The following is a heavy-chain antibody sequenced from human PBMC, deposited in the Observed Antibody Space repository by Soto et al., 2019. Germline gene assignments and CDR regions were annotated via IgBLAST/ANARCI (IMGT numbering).Heavy chain of an antibody. CDR1: VDSLSSGSHY. CDR2: VFFTGTT. D-gene: IGHD3-16*01. V-gene: IGHV4-61*01. Sequence: TLSLTCNVSVDSLSSGSHYWSWIRQPPGKGLEWIGYVFFTGTTKYNPSLKSRVTISVDTSKNQFSLKLSSVSAADTAVYYCARTLYAFFDYWGQGALVTVSS. CDR3: ARTLYAFFDY. J-gene: IGHJ4*02.